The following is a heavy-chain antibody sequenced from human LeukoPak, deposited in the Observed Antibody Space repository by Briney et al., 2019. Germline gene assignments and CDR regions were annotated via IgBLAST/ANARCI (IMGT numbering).Heavy chain of an antibody. CDR1: GFTFSNYG. D-gene: IGHD6-13*01. CDR2: ISYDGNNK. V-gene: IGHV3-30*18. J-gene: IGHJ4*02. Sequence: PGGSLRLSCAAPGFTFSNYGMHWVRQAPGRGLEWVAVISYDGNNKDFGDSVRGRFTISRDNSKNTVYLEMNSLRAEDTALYYCAKERRSSSWYFDSWGQGILVTVSS. CDR3: AKERRSSSWYFDS.